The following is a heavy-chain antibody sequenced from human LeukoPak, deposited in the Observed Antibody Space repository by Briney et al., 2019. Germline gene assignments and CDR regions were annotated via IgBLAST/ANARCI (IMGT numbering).Heavy chain of an antibody. V-gene: IGHV3-23*01. D-gene: IGHD2-2*02. CDR3: AKWARDCSSTSCYMRY. J-gene: IGHJ4*02. CDR2: ISGGGGST. CDR1: GFTFSNHY. Sequence: QTGGSLRLSCAASGFTFSNHYMNWVRQAPGKGLEWVSAISGGGGSTYYADSVKGRFTISRDNSKNTLYLQMNSLRAEDTAVYYCAKWARDCSSTSCYMRYWGQGTLVTVSS.